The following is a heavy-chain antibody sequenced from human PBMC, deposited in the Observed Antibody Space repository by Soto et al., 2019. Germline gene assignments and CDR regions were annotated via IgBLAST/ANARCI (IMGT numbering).Heavy chain of an antibody. V-gene: IGHV3-23*01. CDR2: ISASGDNT. CDR1: GFTFSRYA. J-gene: IGHJ6*02. Sequence: GGSLRLSCAASGFTFSRYAMNWVRQAPGRGLQWISGISASGDNTSYVESVRGRFTVYRDNSKNTLYLQMNNLRAEDTALYYCAKDGKMRTKVWFPAGYGMDVWGQGTTVTVSS. D-gene: IGHD3-10*01. CDR3: AKDGKMRTKVWFPAGYGMDV.